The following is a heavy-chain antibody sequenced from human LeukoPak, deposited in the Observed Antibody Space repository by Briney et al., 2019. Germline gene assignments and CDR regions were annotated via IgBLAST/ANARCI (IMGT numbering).Heavy chain of an antibody. Sequence: ASVKVSCKASGYTFTGYYMHWVRQAPGQGLELMGWINPNSGGTNYAQKFQVRVTMTRDTSISTAYMELSRLRSDDTAVYYCARVEYCSGGSCSHFDYWGQGTLVTVSS. CDR1: GYTFTGYY. V-gene: IGHV1-2*02. CDR2: INPNSGGT. D-gene: IGHD2-15*01. CDR3: ARVEYCSGGSCSHFDY. J-gene: IGHJ4*02.